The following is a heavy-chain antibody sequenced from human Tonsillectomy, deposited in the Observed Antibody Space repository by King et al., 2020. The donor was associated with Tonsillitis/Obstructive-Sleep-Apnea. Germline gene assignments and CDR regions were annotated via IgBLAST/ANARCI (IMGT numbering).Heavy chain of an antibody. CDR3: ARAVPFFYGMDV. CDR1: HYTFTSYD. CDR2: INSYNGTT. V-gene: IGHV1-18*01. Sequence: VQLVESGAEVKKPGASVKVSCKASHYTFTSYDISWVRQAPGQGLEWMGWINSYNGTTKNAQKLQGRVTMTTDTSTSTAYMELRSLRSDDTAVYYCARAVPFFYGMDVRGKGTTVTVSS. J-gene: IGHJ6*04. D-gene: IGHD3-3*01.